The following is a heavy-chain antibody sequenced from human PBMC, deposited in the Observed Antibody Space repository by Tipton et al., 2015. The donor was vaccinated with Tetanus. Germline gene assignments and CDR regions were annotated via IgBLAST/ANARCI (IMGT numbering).Heavy chain of an antibody. CDR2: TSGSGNTI. CDR1: GFTFSGFY. J-gene: IGHJ6*02. CDR3: ARRSLTNYGLDV. D-gene: IGHD1-1*01. Sequence: SLRLSCAGSGFTFSGFYMSWIRQAPGRGLEWVAYTSGSGNTILYSDSVKGRFTVSRDNADNSVYLQMNHLRAEDTAVYFCARRSLTNYGLDVWGQGTPVTVSS. V-gene: IGHV3-11*04.